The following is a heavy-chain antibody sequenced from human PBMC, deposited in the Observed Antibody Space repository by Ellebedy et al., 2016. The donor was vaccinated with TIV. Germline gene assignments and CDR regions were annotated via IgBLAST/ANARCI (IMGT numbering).Heavy chain of an antibody. CDR1: GFTFSSYA. Sequence: GESLKISCAASGFTFSSYAMSWVRQAPGKGLEWVSAISGSGGSTYYADSVKGRFTISRDNSKNTLYLQMNSLRAEDTAVYYCARDLGSQEYSSSDPLDYWGQGTLVTVSS. CDR2: ISGSGGST. D-gene: IGHD6-6*01. V-gene: IGHV3-23*01. J-gene: IGHJ4*02. CDR3: ARDLGSQEYSSSDPLDY.